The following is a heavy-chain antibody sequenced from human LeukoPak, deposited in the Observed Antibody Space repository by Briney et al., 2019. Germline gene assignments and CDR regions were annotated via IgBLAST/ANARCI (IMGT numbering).Heavy chain of an antibody. V-gene: IGHV1-18*01. D-gene: IGHD2-2*01. CDR1: GYTFTNCG. J-gene: IGHJ5*02. CDR3: ARDQLLDNHWFDP. Sequence: GTSVKVSCKASGYTFTNCGIIWVRQAPGRGLEWMGWISAYNGNTNYAQKLQGRVTMTTDTSTSTAYMELRSLRSDDTAVYYCARDQLLDNHWFDPWGQGTLVTVSS. CDR2: ISAYNGNT.